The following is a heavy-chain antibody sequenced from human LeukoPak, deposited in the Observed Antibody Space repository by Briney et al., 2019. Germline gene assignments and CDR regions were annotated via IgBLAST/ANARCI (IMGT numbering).Heavy chain of an antibody. CDR2: IYYSGST. J-gene: IGHJ4*02. V-gene: IGHV4-39*01. D-gene: IGHD3-3*01. CDR1: GGSISSSSYY. Sequence: SETLSLTCTVSGGSISSSSYYWGWIRQPPGTGLEGIGSIYYSGSTYYNPSLKSRVTISVDTSKNQFSLKLSSVTAADPALYYLARRYVFGSVYYNYGGRGTLVTVS. CDR3: ARRYVFGSVYYNY.